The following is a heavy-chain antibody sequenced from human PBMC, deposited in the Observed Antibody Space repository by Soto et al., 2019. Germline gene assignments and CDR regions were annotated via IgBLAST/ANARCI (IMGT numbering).Heavy chain of an antibody. J-gene: IGHJ4*02. Sequence: GGSLKLSCADSGFTFSTYAMSWVRQAPGEGLEWVSGISVSGANTYYADSVKGRFTISRDNSKNTLYLQMNNLRAEDTAVYYCADGGEWAFNFVYWGQGTQVTVSS. V-gene: IGHV3-23*01. D-gene: IGHD3-10*01. CDR2: ISVSGANT. CDR3: ADGGEWAFNFVY. CDR1: GFTFSTYA.